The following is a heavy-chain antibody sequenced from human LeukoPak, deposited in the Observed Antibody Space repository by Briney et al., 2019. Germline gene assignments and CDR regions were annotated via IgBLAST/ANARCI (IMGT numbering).Heavy chain of an antibody. D-gene: IGHD4-17*01. CDR1: GGSISSSSYY. J-gene: IGHJ4*02. CDR3: ARASDYGDYLH. CDR2: IYYIGST. Sequence: SETLSLTCTVSGGSISSSSYYWGWIRQPPGKGLEWIGSIYYIGSTFYNPSLRSRVTISLDTSKDHISLKLSAVTAADTAVYYCARASDYGDYLHWGQGTLITVSS. V-gene: IGHV4-39*07.